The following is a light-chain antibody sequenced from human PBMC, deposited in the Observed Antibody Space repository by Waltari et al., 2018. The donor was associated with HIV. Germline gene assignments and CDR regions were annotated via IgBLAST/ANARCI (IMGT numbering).Light chain of an antibody. CDR1: QGISSY. CDR2: AAS. CDR3: QQLNSYPPDT. J-gene: IGKJ5*01. V-gene: IGKV1-9*01. Sequence: DIQLTPSPSFLSASVGDRVTITCRASQGISSYLAWYQQKPGKAPKLLIYAASTLQSGVPSRFSGSGSGTEFTLTISSLQPEDFATYYCQQLNSYPPDTFGQGTRLEIK.